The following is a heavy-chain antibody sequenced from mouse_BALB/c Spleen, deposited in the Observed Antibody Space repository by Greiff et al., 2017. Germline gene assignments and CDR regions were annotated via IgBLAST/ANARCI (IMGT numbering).Heavy chain of an antibody. CDR1: GFTFSDYG. CDR3: ARGGNSGSLYAMDY. D-gene: IGHD3-1*01. J-gene: IGHJ4*01. Sequence: EVHLVESGGGLVQPGGSRKLSCAASGFTFSDYGMAWVRQAPGKGPEWVAFISNLAYSIYYADTVTGRFTISRENAKNTLYLEMSSLRSEDTAMYYCARGGNSGSLYAMDYWGQGTSVTVSS. V-gene: IGHV5-15*02. CDR2: ISNLAYSI.